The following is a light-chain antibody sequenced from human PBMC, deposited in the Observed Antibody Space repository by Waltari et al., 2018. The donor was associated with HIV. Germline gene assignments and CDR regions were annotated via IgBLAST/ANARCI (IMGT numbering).Light chain of an antibody. Sequence: QSALTQPPSAAGSPGQPVTISCTGTTRHVGGYNSVSWDQQHPGKAPKLMIYEVSKRPSGVPDRFSGSKAGNTASLTVCGLQVEDEADYYCSAYAGSSNVLFGGGTKLTVL. J-gene: IGLJ2*01. CDR3: SAYAGSSNVL. V-gene: IGLV2-8*01. CDR2: EVS. CDR1: TRHVGGYNS.